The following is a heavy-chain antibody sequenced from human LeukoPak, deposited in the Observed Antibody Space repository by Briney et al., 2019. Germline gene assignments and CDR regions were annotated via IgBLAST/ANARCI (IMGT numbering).Heavy chain of an antibody. CDR2: ISGSGSGGST. CDR1: GFTLSNSA. V-gene: IGHV3-23*01. CDR3: ARDRDEGDFGY. D-gene: IGHD3-16*01. J-gene: IGHJ4*03. Sequence: GGSLRLSCAASGFTLSNSAMSWVRQAPGEGLEWVSNISGSGSGGSTYYADSVKGRFTISRDNSKNSLYLQMNSLRAEDTAVYYCARDRDEGDFGYWGPGNPV.